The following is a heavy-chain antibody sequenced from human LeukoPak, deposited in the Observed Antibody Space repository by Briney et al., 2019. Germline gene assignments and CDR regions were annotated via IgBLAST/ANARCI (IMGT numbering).Heavy chain of an antibody. CDR3: ARHESSSSPDDF. CDR1: GYSFTSYW. Sequence: GESLKISCKGSGYSFTSYWISWVRQMPGKGLQWMGRIDPSDSYTNYSPSFQGHVTISAHKSISTAYLQWSSLKASDTAMYYCARHESSSSPDDFWGQGTLVTVSS. D-gene: IGHD2-2*01. J-gene: IGHJ4*02. V-gene: IGHV5-10-1*01. CDR2: IDPSDSYT.